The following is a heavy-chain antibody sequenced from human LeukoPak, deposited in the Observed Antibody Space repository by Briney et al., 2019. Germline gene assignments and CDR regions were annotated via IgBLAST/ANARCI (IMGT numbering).Heavy chain of an antibody. Sequence: GGSLRLSCAAFGFTFSSYSMIWVRQAPGKGLEWVSSTTSSDSYIYYADSVKGRFTISRDNAMNSLYLQMNGLRAEDTVVYYCARASASGGHYYFDYWGQGTLVTVSS. CDR3: ARASASGGHYYFDY. J-gene: IGHJ4*02. CDR1: GFTFSSYS. CDR2: TTSSDSYI. D-gene: IGHD3-10*01. V-gene: IGHV3-21*01.